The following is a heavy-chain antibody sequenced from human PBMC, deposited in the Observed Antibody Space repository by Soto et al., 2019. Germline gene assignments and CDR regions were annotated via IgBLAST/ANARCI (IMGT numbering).Heavy chain of an antibody. Sequence: QLVQSGAEVKKPGSSVKVSCKASGGDFLRYTISWVRQAPGQGPEWMGTIIPILDVAKNAQKFQGRVVITADKATSTVYIELRSLRSDDTAVYYCAQMWFGELWHGMDVWGQGTTITVSS. V-gene: IGHV1-69*02. J-gene: IGHJ6*02. CDR1: GGDFLRYT. CDR3: AQMWFGELWHGMDV. D-gene: IGHD3-10*01. CDR2: IIPILDVA.